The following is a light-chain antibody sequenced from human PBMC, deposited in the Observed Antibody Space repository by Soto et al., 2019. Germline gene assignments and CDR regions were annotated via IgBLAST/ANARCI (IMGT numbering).Light chain of an antibody. CDR2: AAS. CDR3: QQSYSSPFT. CDR1: QPIDTS. V-gene: IGKV1-39*01. Sequence: DIQMTQAPSSPSASVGDRVTITCRASQPIDTSLNWYQQKPGNAPRLLIYAASSLQSGVPLRFSGSGSGTDFTLTISSLQPEDFATYYCQQSYSSPFTFGRGTTVDIK. J-gene: IGKJ3*01.